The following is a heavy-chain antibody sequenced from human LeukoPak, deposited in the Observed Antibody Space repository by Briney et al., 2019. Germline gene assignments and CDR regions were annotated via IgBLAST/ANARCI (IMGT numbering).Heavy chain of an antibody. J-gene: IGHJ4*02. CDR2: ISYDGSNK. CDR3: ARGGGSYFLYFDY. D-gene: IGHD1-26*01. CDR1: GFTFSSYG. Sequence: GGSLRLSCAASGFTFSSYGMHWVRQAPGKGLEWVAVISYDGSNKYYADSVKGRFTISRDNAKNSLYLQMNSLRAEDTAVYYCARGGGSYFLYFDYWGQGTLVTVSS. V-gene: IGHV3-30*03.